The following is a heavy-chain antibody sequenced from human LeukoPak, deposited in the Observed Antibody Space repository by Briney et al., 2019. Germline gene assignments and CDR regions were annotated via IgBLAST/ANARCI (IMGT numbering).Heavy chain of an antibody. D-gene: IGHD3-10*01. CDR3: AKGRSLWFGELFDY. Sequence: GGSLRLSCAASGFTFSSYAMSWVRQAPGKGLEWVSVISGSGANTYYADSVKGRFTISRDNSKNTLYLQMNSLRAEDTAVYYCAKGRSLWFGELFDYWGQGTLVTVSS. V-gene: IGHV3-23*01. CDR2: ISGSGANT. CDR1: GFTFSSYA. J-gene: IGHJ4*02.